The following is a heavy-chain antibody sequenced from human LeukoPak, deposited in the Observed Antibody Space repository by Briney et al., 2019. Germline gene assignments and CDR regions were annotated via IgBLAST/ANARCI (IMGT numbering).Heavy chain of an antibody. J-gene: IGHJ4*02. D-gene: IGHD4-23*01. CDR2: MYPDDSDT. CDR3: ARRSYGGKDFDQ. CDR1: GYSFTSYW. V-gene: IGHV5-51*01. Sequence: GESLKISCKGSGYSFTSYWIAWVRQMPGKGLDWLGIMYPDDSDTRYSPSFQGQVTISADKSISTAYLQWSSLKASDTAMYYCARRSYGGKDFDQWGQGTLVTVSS.